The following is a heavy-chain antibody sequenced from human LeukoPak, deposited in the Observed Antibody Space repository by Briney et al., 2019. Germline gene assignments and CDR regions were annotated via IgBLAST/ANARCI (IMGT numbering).Heavy chain of an antibody. V-gene: IGHV4-39*07. D-gene: IGHD3-22*01. J-gene: IGHJ3*02. CDR1: GDSISSNSYY. CDR2: IYYRGTT. CDR3: ARDITMIVGDAFDI. Sequence: PSETLSLTCTVSGDSISSNSYYWGWIRQPPGKGLQWIGTIYYRGTTFYNPSLKSRVTISVDTSKNQFSLKLSSVTAADTAVYYCARDITMIVGDAFDIWGQGTMVTVSS.